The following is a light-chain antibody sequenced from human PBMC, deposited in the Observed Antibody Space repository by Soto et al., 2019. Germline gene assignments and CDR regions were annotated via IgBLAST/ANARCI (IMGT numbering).Light chain of an antibody. V-gene: IGKV1-39*01. CDR2: AAS. J-gene: IGKJ4*01. CDR3: QQSYTTPLT. CDR1: QYISDF. Sequence: DIQMTQSPSSLSASVGDRVTITCRASQYISDFLNWYQQKPGKAPVILIYAASTLQSGVPSRFNGGGSETNFTLIISSLQPEDFATYYCQQSYTTPLTFGGATKVEIK.